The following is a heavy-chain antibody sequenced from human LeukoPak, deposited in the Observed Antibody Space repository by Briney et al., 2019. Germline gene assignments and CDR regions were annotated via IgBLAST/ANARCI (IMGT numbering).Heavy chain of an antibody. J-gene: IGHJ4*02. Sequence: GGSLRLSCAASGFTVSSNYMNWVRQAPGKGLEWVSVIYSGGSTYYADSVKGRFTISRHNSKNTLYLQMNSLRAEDTAVYYCARGTYGSGSYYPDYWGQGTLVTVSS. CDR2: IYSGGST. CDR1: GFTVSSNY. V-gene: IGHV3-53*04. D-gene: IGHD3-10*01. CDR3: ARGTYGSGSYYPDY.